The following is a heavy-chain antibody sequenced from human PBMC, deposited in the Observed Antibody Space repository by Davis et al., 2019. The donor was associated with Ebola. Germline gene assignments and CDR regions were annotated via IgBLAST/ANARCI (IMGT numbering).Heavy chain of an antibody. Sequence: PGGSLRLSCAASGFTFSSYGMHWVRQAPGKGLEWVAIVSYDGSNKYYADSVKGRFTISRDNSKNTLYLQMNSLRAEDTAVYYCGSEDRGYEFDYWGQGTLVTVSS. D-gene: IGHD5-12*01. V-gene: IGHV3-30*03. J-gene: IGHJ4*02. CDR1: GFTFSSYG. CDR3: GSEDRGYEFDY. CDR2: VSYDGSNK.